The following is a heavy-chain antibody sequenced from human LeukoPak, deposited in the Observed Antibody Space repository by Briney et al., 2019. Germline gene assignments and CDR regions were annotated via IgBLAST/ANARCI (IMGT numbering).Heavy chain of an antibody. CDR2: IYPGDSDT. J-gene: IGHJ5*02. D-gene: IGHD6-13*01. V-gene: IGHV5-51*01. CDR1: GYTFTSYW. CDR3: ARPDSNIRWFDP. Sequence: GESLKISCKGSGYTFTSYWIAWVRQMPGKGLEWMGIIYPGDSDTRYSPSFQGQVTISADKSISTAFLQWSSLKASDTAMYYCARPDSNIRWFDPWGQGTLVTVSS.